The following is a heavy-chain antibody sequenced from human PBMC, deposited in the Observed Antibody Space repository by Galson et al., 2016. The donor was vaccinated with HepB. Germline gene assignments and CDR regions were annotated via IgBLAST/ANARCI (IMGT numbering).Heavy chain of an antibody. J-gene: IGHJ4*02. V-gene: IGHV4-31*03. D-gene: IGHD3-9*01. CDR3: ASLDFLTGYSPKRDY. CDR2: VYSSGGT. Sequence: TLSLTCTVSGASIGSGGYYWSWVRQHPGKGLEWIGYVYSSGGTYYNPSLESRVTFSLDTSKNQFSMQLTSVTAADTAVYYCASLDFLTGYSPKRDYWGQGTLVTVSS. CDR1: GASIGSGGYY.